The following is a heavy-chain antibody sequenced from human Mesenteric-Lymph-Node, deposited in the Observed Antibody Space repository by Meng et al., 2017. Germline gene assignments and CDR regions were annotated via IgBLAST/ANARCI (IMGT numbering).Heavy chain of an antibody. D-gene: IGHD2-2*01. V-gene: IGHV4-38-2*02. CDR2: IYHSGST. J-gene: IGHJ5*02. CDR3: ASADIVVVPAAIWVGWLDP. Sequence: GSLRLSCTVSGYSISSGYYWGWIRQPPGKGVEWIGSIYHSGSTHYNPSLKSRVTISVDTSKNQFSLKLSSVTAADTAVYYCASADIVVVPAAIWVGWLDPWGQGTLVTVSS. CDR1: GYSISSGYY.